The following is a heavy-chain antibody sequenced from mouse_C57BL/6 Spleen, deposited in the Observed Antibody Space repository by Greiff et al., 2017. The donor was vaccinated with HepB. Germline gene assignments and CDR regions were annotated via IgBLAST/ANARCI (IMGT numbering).Heavy chain of an antibody. CDR1: GYTFTDYN. D-gene: IGHD1-1*01. J-gene: IGHJ1*03. CDR3: ARSGGSSYGYFDV. CDR2: INPNNGGT. V-gene: IGHV1-18*01. Sequence: EVQLQQSGPELVKPGASVKIPCKASGYTFTDYNMDWVKQSHGKSLEWIGDINPNNGGTIYNQKFKGKATLTVDKSSSKAYMELRSLTSEDTAVYYCARSGGSSYGYFDVWGTGTTVTVSS.